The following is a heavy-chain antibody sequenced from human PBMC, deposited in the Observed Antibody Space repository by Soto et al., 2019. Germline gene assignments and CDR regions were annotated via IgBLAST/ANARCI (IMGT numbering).Heavy chain of an antibody. CDR1: GGTFSSYA. CDR3: ASDSSGNFYYYGMDV. V-gene: IGHV1-69*13. Sequence: SVKVSSKASGGTFSSYAISWVRQAPGQGLEWMGGIIPIFGTANYAQKFQGRVTITADESTSTAYMELSSLRSEDTAVYYCASDSSGNFYYYGMDVWGQGTTVTVSS. J-gene: IGHJ6*02. CDR2: IIPIFGTA. D-gene: IGHD3-22*01.